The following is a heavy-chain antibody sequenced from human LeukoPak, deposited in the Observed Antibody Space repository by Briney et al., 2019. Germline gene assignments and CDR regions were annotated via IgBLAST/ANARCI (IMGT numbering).Heavy chain of an antibody. Sequence: ASVKVSCKASGGTFSSYAISWVRQAPGQGLEWMGGIIPIFGTANYAQKFQGRVTITADESTSTAYMELSSLRSEDTAVYYGARGRVVFGELKFGYYYYMDVWGKGTTVTISS. V-gene: IGHV1-69*13. CDR2: IIPIFGTA. D-gene: IGHD3-10*02. CDR3: ARGRVVFGELKFGYYYYMDV. J-gene: IGHJ6*03. CDR1: GGTFSSYA.